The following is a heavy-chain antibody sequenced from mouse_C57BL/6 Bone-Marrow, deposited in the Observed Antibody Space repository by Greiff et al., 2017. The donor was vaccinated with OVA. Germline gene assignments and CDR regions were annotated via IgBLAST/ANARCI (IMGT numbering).Heavy chain of an antibody. Sequence: QVQLQQSGAELVKPGASVKLSCKASGYTFTSYWMQWVKQRPGQGLAWIGEIDPSDSYTNYNQKFKGKATLTVDTSSSTAYMQLSSLTSEDSAVYYCARDAMDYWGQGTSVTVSS. CDR2: IDPSDSYT. CDR3: ARDAMDY. CDR1: GYTFTSYW. J-gene: IGHJ4*01. V-gene: IGHV1-50*01.